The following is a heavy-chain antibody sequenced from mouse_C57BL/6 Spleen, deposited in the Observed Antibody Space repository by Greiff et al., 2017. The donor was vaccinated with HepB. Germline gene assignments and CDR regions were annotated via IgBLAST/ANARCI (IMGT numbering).Heavy chain of an antibody. D-gene: IGHD1-1*02. CDR2: ISDGGSYT. J-gene: IGHJ4*01. CDR1: GFTFSSYA. V-gene: IGHV5-4*01. CDR3: ARDGDYGAMDY. Sequence: EVKLMESGGGLVKPGGSLKLSCAASGFTFSSYAMSWVRQTPEKRLEWVANISDGGSYTYYPDNVKGRFTISRDNAKNNLYLQLSHLKSEDTAMYYCARDGDYGAMDYWGQGTSVTVSS.